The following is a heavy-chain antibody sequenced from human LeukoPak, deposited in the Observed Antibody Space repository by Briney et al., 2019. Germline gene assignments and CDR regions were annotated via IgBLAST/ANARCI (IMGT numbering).Heavy chain of an antibody. Sequence: PGGSLRLSCAASGFTFSSYSMHWVRQAPGKGLEWVSSITSSSSYAYYADSVKGRFTLSRDNAKNSLYLQMNSLRAEDTAVYYCARGGTYDYVWGTYRPFDYWGQGTLVTVSS. CDR3: ARGGTYDYVWGTYRPFDY. CDR1: GFTFSSYS. D-gene: IGHD3-16*02. V-gene: IGHV3-21*01. J-gene: IGHJ4*02. CDR2: ITSSSSYA.